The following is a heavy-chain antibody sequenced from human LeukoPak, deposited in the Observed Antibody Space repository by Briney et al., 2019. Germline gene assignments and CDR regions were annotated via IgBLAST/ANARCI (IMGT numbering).Heavy chain of an antibody. J-gene: IGHJ3*01. V-gene: IGHV1-69*13. CDR1: GGTFISYI. CDR3: ARQGYTNNLGGYFGDKDDGFDL. D-gene: IGHD3-9*01. Sequence: SVKVSCKASGGTFISYIITWVRQAPGQGLEWMGRIIPIFGTPDYAQKFQGRVTITADESTSTAYMELSRLRFEDTAVYYCARQGYTNNLGGYFGDKDDGFDLWGQGTMVTVSS. CDR2: IIPIFGTP.